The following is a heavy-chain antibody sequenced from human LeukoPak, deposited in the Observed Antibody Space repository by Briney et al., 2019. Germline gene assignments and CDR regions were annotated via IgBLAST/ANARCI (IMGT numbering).Heavy chain of an antibody. V-gene: IGHV4-39*01. CDR1: GGSITGSSYY. D-gene: IGHD6-13*01. CDR3: ARLLSYSSSWY. J-gene: IGHJ4*02. Sequence: SETLSLTCTVSGGSITGSSYYWGRIRQPPGTGLEWIGSISYSGSTYYNPSLKSRVTISVDTSKNQFSLKLSSVTAADTAVYYCARLLSYSSSWYWGQGTLVTVSS. CDR2: ISYSGST.